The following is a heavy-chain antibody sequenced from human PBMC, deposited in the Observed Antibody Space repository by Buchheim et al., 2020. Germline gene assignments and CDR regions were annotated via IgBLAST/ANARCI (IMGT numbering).Heavy chain of an antibody. Sequence: QVQLVESGGGVVQPGRSLRLSCAASGFTFSSYAMHWVRQAPGKGLEWVAVISYDGSNKYYADSVKGRFTISRDNSKNTLYLQMTSLRAEDTAVYYCARGALVGYYDSSGYSYGMDVWGQGTT. CDR2: ISYDGSNK. J-gene: IGHJ6*02. CDR1: GFTFSSYA. D-gene: IGHD3-22*01. V-gene: IGHV3-30*04. CDR3: ARGALVGYYDSSGYSYGMDV.